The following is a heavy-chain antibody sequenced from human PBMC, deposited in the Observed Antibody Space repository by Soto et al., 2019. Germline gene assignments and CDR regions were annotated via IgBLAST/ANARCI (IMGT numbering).Heavy chain of an antibody. CDR3: AREGRGKKAGYNGLVSLGY. Sequence: ASVKVSCKVSGSRFSNYVISWVRQAPGHGLEWLGRIIPIFNSTKYAQNFQGRVTITADKSTSTASLELSSLRSDDTAVYYCAREGRGKKAGYNGLVSLGYWGQGTLVTVSS. CDR2: IIPIFNST. CDR1: GSRFSNYV. D-gene: IGHD2-2*02. J-gene: IGHJ4*02. V-gene: IGHV1-69*06.